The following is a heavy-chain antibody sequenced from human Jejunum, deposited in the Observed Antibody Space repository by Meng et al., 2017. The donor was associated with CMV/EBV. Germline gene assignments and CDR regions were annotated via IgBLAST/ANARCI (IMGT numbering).Heavy chain of an antibody. V-gene: IGHV1-46*01. CDR1: GYTFTSYY. Sequence: SGYTFTSYYIHWVRQAPGQGLEWMGIINPSDGGSRYAQKFQGRVILTRDTSTSTVYMEVTSLKSDDTAVYYCARDHGDSESYSRLGCWGQGTLVTVSS. CDR2: INPSDGGS. CDR3: ARDHGDSESYSRLGC. D-gene: IGHD1-26*01. J-gene: IGHJ4*02.